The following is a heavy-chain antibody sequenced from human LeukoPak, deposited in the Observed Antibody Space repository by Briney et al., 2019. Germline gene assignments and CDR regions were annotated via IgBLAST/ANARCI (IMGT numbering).Heavy chain of an antibody. D-gene: IGHD6-13*01. J-gene: IGHJ5*02. CDR1: GGSISSYY. V-gene: IGHV4-59*12. CDR3: ARVLAAAGNNWFDP. Sequence: SETLSLTCTVSGGSISSYYWSWIRQPPGKGLEWIGYIYYTGNTYFNPSLKSRVTISVDTSKNQFSLKLSSVTAADTAVYYCARVLAAAGNNWFDPWGQGTLVTVSS. CDR2: IYYTGNT.